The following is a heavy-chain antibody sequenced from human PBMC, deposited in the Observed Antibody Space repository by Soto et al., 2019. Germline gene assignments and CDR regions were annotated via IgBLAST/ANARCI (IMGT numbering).Heavy chain of an antibody. CDR2: TKSDGSGT. D-gene: IGHD3-10*01. J-gene: IGHJ6*04. CDR3: ARGSFDYGPGRLDF. CDR1: GFTFSNYW. Sequence: EVQLVESGGGLLQPGGSLTLSCTASGFTFSNYWMHWVRQAPGKGLVRVSRTKSDGSGTSYTDSVKGRFTISRDNAYNRLYLQIRHLRAEDTAVYYCARGSFDYGPGRLDFCGKGTTINVSS. V-gene: IGHV3-74*01.